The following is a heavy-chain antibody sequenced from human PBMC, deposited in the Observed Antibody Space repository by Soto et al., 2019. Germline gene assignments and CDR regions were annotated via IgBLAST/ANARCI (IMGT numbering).Heavy chain of an antibody. D-gene: IGHD5-18*01. CDR2: ISGSGGST. Sequence: GGSLRLSCAASGFTFSSYAMSWVRQTPGKGLEWVSAISGSGGSTYYADSVKGRFTISRDNSKNTLYLQMNSLRAEDTAVYYCASQSAQLWLSGYYYYYGMDVWGQGTTVTVSS. J-gene: IGHJ6*02. CDR3: ASQSAQLWLSGYYYYYGMDV. CDR1: GFTFSSYA. V-gene: IGHV3-23*01.